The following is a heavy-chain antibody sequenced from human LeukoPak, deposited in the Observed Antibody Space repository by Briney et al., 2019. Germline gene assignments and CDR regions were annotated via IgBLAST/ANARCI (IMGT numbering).Heavy chain of an antibody. V-gene: IGHV4-39*01. CDR1: GGSISSSRYY. CDR2: IYYSGST. J-gene: IGHJ4*02. Sequence: PSETLSLTCTVSGGSISSSRYYWGWIRQPPGKGLEWIGSIYYSGSTYYNPSLKSRVTISVDTSKNQFSLKLSSVTAADTAVYYCARQERYGDYGLDYWGQGTLVAVSS. D-gene: IGHD4-17*01. CDR3: ARQERYGDYGLDY.